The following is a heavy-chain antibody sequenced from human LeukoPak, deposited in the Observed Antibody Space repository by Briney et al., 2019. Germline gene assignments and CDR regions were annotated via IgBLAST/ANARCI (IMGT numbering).Heavy chain of an antibody. CDR1: GFTFSSYA. CDR3: AKGTPSYCSGGSCYSDYFDY. CDR2: ISGSGGST. Sequence: GGSLRLSCAASGFTFSSYAMSWVRQAPGKGLEWVSAISGSGGSTYYADSVKGRFTISRDNSKNTLYLQMNSLRAEDTAVYYCAKGTPSYCSGGSCYSDYFDYWGQGALVTVSS. V-gene: IGHV3-23*01. J-gene: IGHJ4*02. D-gene: IGHD2-15*01.